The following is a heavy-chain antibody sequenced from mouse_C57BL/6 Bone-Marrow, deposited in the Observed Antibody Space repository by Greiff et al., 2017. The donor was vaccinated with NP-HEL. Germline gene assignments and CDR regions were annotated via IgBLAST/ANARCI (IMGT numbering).Heavy chain of an antibody. J-gene: IGHJ2*01. CDR2: LDPSDSYT. D-gene: IGHD1-1*01. Sequence: VQLQQSGAELVRPGTSVKLSCKASGYTFTSYWMHWVKQRPGQGLEWIGGLDPSDSYTNYTQKFKGKATLTVDTSSSTAYRQLSSLTSDDSAVYYGAREGYYGSSSYYFDYWGQGTTLTVSS. V-gene: IGHV1-59*01. CDR3: AREGYYGSSSYYFDY. CDR1: GYTFTSYW.